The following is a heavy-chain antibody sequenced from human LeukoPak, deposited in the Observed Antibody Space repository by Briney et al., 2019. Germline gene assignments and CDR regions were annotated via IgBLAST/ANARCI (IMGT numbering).Heavy chain of an antibody. Sequence: PGGSLRLSCAASGFTFSSFGMHWVRQAPGKGLEWVAFIWYDGSNKYYADSVKGRFTISRDNSKNTLYLQMNGLRAEDTAVYYCAKAPSNYYYYYMDVWGKGTTVTVSS. CDR1: GFTFSSFG. J-gene: IGHJ6*03. CDR3: AKAPSNYYYYYMDV. V-gene: IGHV3-30*02. CDR2: IWYDGSNK.